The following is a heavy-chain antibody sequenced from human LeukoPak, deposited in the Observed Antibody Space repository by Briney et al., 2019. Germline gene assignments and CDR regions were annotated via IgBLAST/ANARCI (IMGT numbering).Heavy chain of an antibody. CDR3: ARDTDFWSGYTLSD. CDR2: IYYSGST. D-gene: IGHD3-3*01. J-gene: IGHJ4*02. CDR1: GGSISSCSYY. V-gene: IGHV4-39*07. Sequence: SETLSLTCTVSGGSISSCSYYWGWIRQPPGKGLEWIGSIYYSGSTYYNPSLKSRVTISVDTSKNQFSLKLSSVTAADTAVYCCARDTDFWSGYTLSDWGQGTLVTVSS.